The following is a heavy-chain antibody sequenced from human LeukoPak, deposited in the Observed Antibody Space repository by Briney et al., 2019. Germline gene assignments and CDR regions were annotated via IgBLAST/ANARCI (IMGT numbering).Heavy chain of an antibody. CDR3: ARASGGEASITMVRGAPWWFGP. Sequence: ASVKVSCKASGYTFTSYDINWVRQATGPGLEWMGWMNPNSGNTGYAQKFQGRVTMTRNTSISTAYMELSSLRSEDTAVYYCARASGGEASITMVRGAPWWFGPWGQGTLVTVSS. V-gene: IGHV1-8*01. CDR2: MNPNSGNT. J-gene: IGHJ5*02. D-gene: IGHD3-10*01. CDR1: GYTFTSYD.